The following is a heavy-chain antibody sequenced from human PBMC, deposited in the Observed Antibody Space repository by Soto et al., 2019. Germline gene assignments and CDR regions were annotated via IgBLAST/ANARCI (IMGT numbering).Heavy chain of an antibody. CDR2: INPNSGGT. J-gene: IGHJ4*02. CDR3: ARSISAAGTPFDY. Sequence: ASVKVSCKASGYTFTGYYMHWVRQAPGQGLEWMGWINPNSGGTNYAQKFQGWVTMTRDTSISTAYMELSRLRSDDTAVYYCARSISAAGTPFDYWGQGTLVTVSS. D-gene: IGHD6-13*01. V-gene: IGHV1-2*04. CDR1: GYTFTGYY.